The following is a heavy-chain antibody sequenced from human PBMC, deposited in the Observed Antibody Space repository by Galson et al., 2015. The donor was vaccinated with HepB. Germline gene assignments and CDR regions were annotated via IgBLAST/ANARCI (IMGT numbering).Heavy chain of an antibody. V-gene: IGHV3-33*01. CDR3: ARDGLTYFDY. J-gene: IGHJ4*02. Sequence: SLRLSCAASGFSFSSYGMHWVRQAPGKGLEWVAIIWYDGNNKYYADSVKGRFTISRDNSKNTLYLQMNSLRAEDTAVYYCARDGLTYFDYWGQGTLVTVSS. CDR2: IWYDGNNK. CDR1: GFSFSSYG.